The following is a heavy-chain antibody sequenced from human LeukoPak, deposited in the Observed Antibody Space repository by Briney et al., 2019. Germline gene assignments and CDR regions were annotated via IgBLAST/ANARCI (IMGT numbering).Heavy chain of an antibody. Sequence: PSETLSLTCAVSGGSISSSNWWSWVRQPPGKGLEWIGEIYHSGSTNYNPSLKSRVTISVDTSKNQFSLKLSSVTAADTAVYYCAREPRIVVVPAASCTFDYWGQGTLVTVSS. J-gene: IGHJ4*02. CDR3: AREPRIVVVPAASCTFDY. CDR2: IYHSGST. D-gene: IGHD2-2*01. V-gene: IGHV4-4*02. CDR1: GGSISSSNW.